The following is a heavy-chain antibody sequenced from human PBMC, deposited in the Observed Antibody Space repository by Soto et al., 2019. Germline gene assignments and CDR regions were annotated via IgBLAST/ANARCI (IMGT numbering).Heavy chain of an antibody. J-gene: IGHJ4*02. CDR2: ISSDGSNE. Sequence: QVQLVESGGGVVQPGRSLRLSCAASGFTFSTYDMHWVRQAPGKGLEWVAVISSDGSNEYYADSVKGRFTISRDISMNTLYVQMNSLRAEDTAVYYCAKDLGDSSADDGADYWGQGTLVTVSS. CDR1: GFTFSTYD. CDR3: AKDLGDSSADDGADY. D-gene: IGHD6-25*01. V-gene: IGHV3-30*18.